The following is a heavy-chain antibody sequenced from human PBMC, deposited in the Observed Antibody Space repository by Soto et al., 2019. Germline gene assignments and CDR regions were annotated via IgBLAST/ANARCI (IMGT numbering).Heavy chain of an antibody. V-gene: IGHV4-59*02. CDR1: GGSVSNYY. D-gene: IGHD3-16*02. Sequence: KASETLSLTCTVSGGSVSNYYWTWIRQPLGKGLEWISYINYSGSTDHSPSLKSRVTISLDTSKNQFSLRLISVTAADTAVYYCARLAPRYRIRDYNYYSLDFWGQGTTVTVSS. CDR3: ARLAPRYRIRDYNYYSLDF. J-gene: IGHJ6*02. CDR2: INYSGST.